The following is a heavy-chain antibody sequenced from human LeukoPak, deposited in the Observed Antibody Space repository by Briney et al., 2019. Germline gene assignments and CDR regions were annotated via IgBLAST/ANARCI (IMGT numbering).Heavy chain of an antibody. J-gene: IGHJ4*02. CDR1: GFTFSSYW. V-gene: IGHV3-7*01. CDR2: IKQDGSEM. CDR3: ARDLTTVIAHVLYFDS. Sequence: PGGSLRLSCAASGFTFSSYWISWVRQVPGKGLEWVANIKQDGSEMWYVDSVKGRFTISRDNAKNSLYLQMNSLRAEDTAVYYCARDLTTVIAHVLYFDSWGQGTLVTVSS. D-gene: IGHD4-11*01.